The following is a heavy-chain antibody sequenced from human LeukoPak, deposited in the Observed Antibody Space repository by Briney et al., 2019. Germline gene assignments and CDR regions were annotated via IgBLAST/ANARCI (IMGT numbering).Heavy chain of an antibody. D-gene: IGHD2-21*01. J-gene: IGHJ4*02. CDR2: ISGSGGST. CDR1: GFTFSSYA. CDR3: AKVSMIDDY. Sequence: AGGSLRLSCAASGFTFSSYAMSWVRQAPRKGLEWVSAISGSGGSTYYADSVKGRFTISRDNSKSTLYLQMNSLRAEDTAVYYCAKVSMIDDYWGQGTLVTVSS. V-gene: IGHV3-23*01.